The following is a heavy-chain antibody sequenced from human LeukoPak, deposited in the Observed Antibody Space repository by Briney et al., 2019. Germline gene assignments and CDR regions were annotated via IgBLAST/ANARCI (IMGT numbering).Heavy chain of an antibody. Sequence: GGSLRLSCAASGFTFSGSAMHWVRQASGKGLEWVGRIRSKANSYATAYAASVKGRFTISRDDSKNTAYLQRNSLKTEDTAVYYCIAPRLITMSDEAFDIWGQGTMVTVSS. V-gene: IGHV3-73*01. J-gene: IGHJ3*02. CDR2: IRSKANSYAT. D-gene: IGHD3-10*02. CDR1: GFTFSGSA. CDR3: IAPRLITMSDEAFDI.